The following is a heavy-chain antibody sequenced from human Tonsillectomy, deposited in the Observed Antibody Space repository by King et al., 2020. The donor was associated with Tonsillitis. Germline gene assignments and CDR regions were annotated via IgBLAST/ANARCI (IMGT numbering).Heavy chain of an antibody. CDR1: AYSISSGY. CDR2: ISHSGSA. D-gene: IGHD6-19*01. Sequence: VQLQESGPGLVKPSETLSLTCTVSAYSISSGYWAWIRQPPGKGLEWIASISHSGSAYYNPSLKSRVTISVDTSKNQFSLKVNSVTAADTAVYYCARDVAVAPTHGSDSWGQGTLVTVSS. CDR3: ARDVAVAPTHGSDS. V-gene: IGHV4-38-2*02. J-gene: IGHJ4*02.